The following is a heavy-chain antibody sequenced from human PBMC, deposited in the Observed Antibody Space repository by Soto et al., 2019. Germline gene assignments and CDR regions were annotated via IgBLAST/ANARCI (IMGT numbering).Heavy chain of an antibody. Sequence: TSETLSLTCAFYGGSFSGYYWIWIRQPPGKGLEWIGEINHSGSTNYNPSLKSRVTISVDTSKNQFSLKLSSVTAADTAVYYCARGWRNDFWSGYHQNYNWFDPWGQGTLVTVSS. CDR3: ARGWRNDFWSGYHQNYNWFDP. D-gene: IGHD3-3*01. J-gene: IGHJ5*02. CDR1: GGSFSGYY. CDR2: INHSGST. V-gene: IGHV4-34*01.